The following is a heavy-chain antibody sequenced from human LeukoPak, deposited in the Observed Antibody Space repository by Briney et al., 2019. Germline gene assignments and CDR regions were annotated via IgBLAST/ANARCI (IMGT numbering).Heavy chain of an antibody. V-gene: IGHV4-61*01. J-gene: IGHJ4*02. CDR2: IYYSGST. CDR3: ARGPATYVWGSYRPNYFDY. Sequence: SETLSLTCTVSGGSVSSGSYYWSWIRQPPGKGLEWIGYIYYSGSTNYNPSLKSRVTISVDTSKNQFSLKLSSVTAADTAVYYCARGPATYVWGSYRPNYFDYWGQGTLVTVSS. D-gene: IGHD3-16*02. CDR1: GGSVSSGSYY.